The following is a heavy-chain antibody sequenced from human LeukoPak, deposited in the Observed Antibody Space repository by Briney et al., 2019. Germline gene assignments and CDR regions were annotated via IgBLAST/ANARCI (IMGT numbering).Heavy chain of an antibody. Sequence: PGGSLRLSCAASGFTVSSNYRSWVRQAPGKGLEGVSVIYSGGSTYYADSVKGRFTISRDNSKNTLYLQMNSLRAEDTAVYYCARDIGATDDAFDIWGQGTMVTVSS. CDR2: IYSGGST. V-gene: IGHV3-66*01. CDR1: GFTVSSNY. D-gene: IGHD1-26*01. CDR3: ARDIGATDDAFDI. J-gene: IGHJ3*02.